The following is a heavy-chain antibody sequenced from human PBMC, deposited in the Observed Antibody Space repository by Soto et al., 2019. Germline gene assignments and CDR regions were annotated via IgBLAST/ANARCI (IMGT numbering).Heavy chain of an antibody. V-gene: IGHV3-23*01. D-gene: IGHD3-10*01. CDR1: GFTFSSYA. CDR3: ASSVVPYYGMDV. J-gene: IGHJ6*02. CDR2: ISGSGGST. Sequence: PGGSLRLSCAASGFTFSSYAMSWVRQAPGKGLEWVSAISGSGGSTYYADSVKGWFTISRDNSKNTLYLQMNSLRAEDTAVYYCASSVVPYYGMDVWGQGTTVTVSS.